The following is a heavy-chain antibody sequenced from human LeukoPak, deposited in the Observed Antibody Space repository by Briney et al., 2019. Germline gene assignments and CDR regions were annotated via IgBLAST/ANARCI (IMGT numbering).Heavy chain of an antibody. J-gene: IGHJ4*02. Sequence: ASVTVSCKASRYTFTSYYMHWVRQAPGQGLEWMGIINPSGGSTSYAQKFQGRVTMTRDTSTSTVYMELSSLRSDDTAFYYCARNSRVASTSGLNYWGQGTLVTVSS. CDR2: INPSGGST. D-gene: IGHD4-23*01. CDR1: RYTFTSYY. V-gene: IGHV1-46*01. CDR3: ARNSRVASTSGLNY.